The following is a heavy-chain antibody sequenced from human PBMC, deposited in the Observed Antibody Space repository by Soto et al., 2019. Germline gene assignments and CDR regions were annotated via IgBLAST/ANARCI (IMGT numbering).Heavy chain of an antibody. CDR3: THAPGRRGYYGLDV. CDR2: IKSKSDGETT. V-gene: IGHV3-15*07. D-gene: IGHD3-10*01. Sequence: EEQLVESGGGLVKPGGSLRLSCAASGFTFSNAWMHWVRQAPGKGLEWVGRIKSKSDGETTDYAAPVRGRFTISRDDSKASLYLQMNSLQIDDTAVYFCTHAPGRRGYYGLDVWGQGTTVTVSS. J-gene: IGHJ6*02. CDR1: GFTFSNAW.